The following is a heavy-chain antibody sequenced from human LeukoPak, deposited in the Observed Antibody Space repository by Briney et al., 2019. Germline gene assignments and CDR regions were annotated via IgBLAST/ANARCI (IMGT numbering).Heavy chain of an antibody. CDR2: IYTSGST. D-gene: IGHD6-19*01. CDR1: GGSISSYY. J-gene: IGHJ2*01. V-gene: IGHV4-4*07. CDR3: ARVQVAAYWYFDL. Sequence: SETLSLTCTVSGGSISSYYWSWIRQPAGKGLEWIGRIYTSGSTNYNPSLKSRVTISVDKSKNQFSLKLSSVTAADTAVYYCARVQVAAYWYFDLWGRGTLVTVSS.